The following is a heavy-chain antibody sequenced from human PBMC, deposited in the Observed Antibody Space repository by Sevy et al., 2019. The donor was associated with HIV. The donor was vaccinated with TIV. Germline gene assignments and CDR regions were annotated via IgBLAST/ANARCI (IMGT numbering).Heavy chain of an antibody. CDR3: ARGPEWELTSFLSH. V-gene: IGHV3-30-3*01. Sequence: HLGGSLRLSCAASGFTFRTYAFHWVRQAPGRGLEWIGLISSNGDNGLYATSVRGRFTISRDNSMNILYLQMTSLTPDDTAVYYCARGPEWELTSFLSHWGQGTLVTVSS. CDR1: GFTFRTYA. D-gene: IGHD1-26*01. J-gene: IGHJ4*02. CDR2: ISSNGDNG.